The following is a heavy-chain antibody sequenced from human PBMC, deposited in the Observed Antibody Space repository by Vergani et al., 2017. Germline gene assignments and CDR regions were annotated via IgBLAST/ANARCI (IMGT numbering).Heavy chain of an antibody. J-gene: IGHJ6*02. V-gene: IGHV3-23*01. CDR2: ISGSGGST. Sequence: EVQLLEYGGGLVQPGGSLRLSCAASGFTFSSYAMSWVRQAPGKGLEWVSAISGSGGSTYYADSVKGRFTSSRDNSKNTLYLQMNSLRAEDTAVYYCAKDRFGSSSSAGILTGGMDVWGQGTTVTVSS. D-gene: IGHD6-6*01. CDR1: GFTFSSYA. CDR3: AKDRFGSSSSAGILTGGMDV.